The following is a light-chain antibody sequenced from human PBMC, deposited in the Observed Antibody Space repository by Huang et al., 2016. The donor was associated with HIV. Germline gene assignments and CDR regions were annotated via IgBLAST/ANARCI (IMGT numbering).Light chain of an antibody. V-gene: IGKV3-15*01. CDR2: GAS. CDR3: QQYNNWPL. Sequence: EMVMTQSPDTLSVSPGERVTLSCRASESLSSNFAWYQQKPGQAPRLLIFGASTRVTGIPARFTGSGSGTEFTLTISSLQSEDFAVYYCQQYNNWPLFGGGTKVEIK. CDR1: ESLSSN. J-gene: IGKJ4*01.